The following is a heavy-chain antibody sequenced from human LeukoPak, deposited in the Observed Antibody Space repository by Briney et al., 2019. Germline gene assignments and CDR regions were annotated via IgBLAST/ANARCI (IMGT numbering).Heavy chain of an antibody. D-gene: IGHD3-22*01. CDR3: ATPHYYDAGDAFDI. V-gene: IGHV1-2*02. J-gene: IGHJ3*02. CDR2: INPNSGGT. Sequence: ASVKVSCKASGYTFTGYYMHWVRQAPGQGLEWMGWINPNSGGTNYAQKFQGRVTMTRDTSISTAYMELSRLRSDDTAVYYCATPHYYDAGDAFDIWAQGTRVTVSS. CDR1: GYTFTGYY.